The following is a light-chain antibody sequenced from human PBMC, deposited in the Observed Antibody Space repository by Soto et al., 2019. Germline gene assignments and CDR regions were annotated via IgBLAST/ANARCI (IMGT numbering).Light chain of an antibody. CDR1: QDVGKW. J-gene: IGKJ4*01. CDR2: GAS. V-gene: IGKV1-12*01. Sequence: DIQMTQSPPSLSASVGDRVTITCRASQDVGKWLAWYQQKPGKAPTLLIHGASSLQSGVPPRFSGSESGTEFTLTINSLQPEDIATYFCQQTNSFPLTFGGGTKVDIK. CDR3: QQTNSFPLT.